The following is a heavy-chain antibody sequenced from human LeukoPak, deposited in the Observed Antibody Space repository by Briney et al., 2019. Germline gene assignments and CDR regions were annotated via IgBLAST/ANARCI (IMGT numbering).Heavy chain of an antibody. J-gene: IGHJ4*02. V-gene: IGHV3-15*01. CDR1: GFTFGDYA. CDR3: TTDLGDSSCYETFDY. CDR2: IKSKTDGGTT. D-gene: IGHD3-22*01. Sequence: TGGSLRLSCTTSGFTFGDYAMTWVRQAPGKGLEWVGRIKSKTDGGTTDYAAPVKGRFTISRDDSKNTLSLQMNSLKTEDTAVYFCTTDLGDSSCYETFDYWGQGTLVTVSS.